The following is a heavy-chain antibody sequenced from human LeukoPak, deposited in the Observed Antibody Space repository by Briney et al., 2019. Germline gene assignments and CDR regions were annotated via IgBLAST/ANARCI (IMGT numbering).Heavy chain of an antibody. V-gene: IGHV3-21*01. CDR2: ISSSSSYI. CDR1: GFTFSIYS. Sequence: GGSLRLSCAASGFTFSIYSMNCVRQAPGKGLEWVASISSSSSYIYYASSVKGRLTLSRDNAKNSLYLQMNRLRVEDTAVYYCAREYSSSSGKALDYWGQGTLVTVSS. J-gene: IGHJ4*02. D-gene: IGHD6-6*01. CDR3: AREYSSSSGKALDY.